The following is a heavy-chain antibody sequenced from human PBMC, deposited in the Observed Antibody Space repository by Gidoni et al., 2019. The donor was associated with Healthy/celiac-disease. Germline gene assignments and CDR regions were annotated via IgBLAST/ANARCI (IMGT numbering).Heavy chain of an antibody. D-gene: IGHD3-22*01. CDR2: IYYSGST. CDR1: GGSISRSSYY. J-gene: IGHJ3*02. Sequence: QLQLQESGPGLVKPSETLSLTCTVSGGSISRSSYYWGWIRQPPGKGLEWIGSIYYSGSTYYNPSLKSRVTISVDTSKNQFSLKLSSVTAADTAVYYCARTYYYDSSGMGAFDIWGQGTMVTVSS. CDR3: ARTYYYDSSGMGAFDI. V-gene: IGHV4-39*01.